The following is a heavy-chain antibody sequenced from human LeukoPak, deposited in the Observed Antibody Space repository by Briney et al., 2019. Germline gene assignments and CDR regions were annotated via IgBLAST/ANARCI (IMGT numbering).Heavy chain of an antibody. CDR1: GGSISSSSNY. D-gene: IGHD6-19*01. J-gene: IGHJ6*02. V-gene: IGHV4-39*01. CDR3: ARLESSGWPYYYYYGMDV. CDR2: IYYSGST. Sequence: SETLSLTCTVSGGSISSSSNYWGWIRQPPGKGLEWIGSIYYSGSTYYNPSLKSRVTISVDTSKNQFSLKLSSVTAADTAVYYRARLESSGWPYYYYYGMDVWGQGSTVTVSS.